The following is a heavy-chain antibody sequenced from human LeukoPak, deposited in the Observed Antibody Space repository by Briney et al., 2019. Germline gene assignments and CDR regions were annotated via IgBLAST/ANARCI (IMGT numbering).Heavy chain of an antibody. CDR2: IDQGGSVS. J-gene: IGHJ5*02. CDR3: ARDPESSTFVP. D-gene: IGHD3-3*02. Sequence: GGSLRLSCAASGFTFSTYWMSWVRQPPPQGLEFVANIDQGGSVSNYMDSLRGRCTISRDNASKSLYLEINRPRADDTAIYYRARDPESSTFVPCGRGAPVTVSS. V-gene: IGHV3-7*01. CDR1: GFTFSTYW.